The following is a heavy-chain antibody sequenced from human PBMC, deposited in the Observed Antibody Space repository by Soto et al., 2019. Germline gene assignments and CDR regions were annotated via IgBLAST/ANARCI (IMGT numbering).Heavy chain of an antibody. V-gene: IGHV1-69*01. CDR3: ERARLSTGDPTVYFFYGLDV. Sequence: QVQLVQSGAEVKRPGSSVKVSCKASGDMFRNSAFTWVRQAPGQGLAWMGVIIPLFRKTDVAQKFQGRVNLTADESTISLYMEVSSLTSDATAVYYCERARLSTGDPTVYFFYGLDVLGQGTMITVSS. D-gene: IGHD3-10*01. CDR2: IIPLFRKT. CDR1: GDMFRNSA. J-gene: IGHJ6*02.